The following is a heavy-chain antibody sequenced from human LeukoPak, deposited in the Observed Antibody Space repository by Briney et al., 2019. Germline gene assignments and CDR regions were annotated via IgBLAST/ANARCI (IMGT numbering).Heavy chain of an antibody. V-gene: IGHV3-7*01. CDR3: ARDGWFGDYNWFDP. CDR2: IKKDGSEK. D-gene: IGHD3-10*01. CDR1: GFTFSSHW. J-gene: IGHJ5*02. Sequence: GGSLRLSCAASGFTFSSHWMTWVRQAPGKGLEWVANIKKDGSEKYYVDSVKGRFTISRDDAKNSVYLQMNSLRAEDTAVYYCARDGWFGDYNWFDPWGQGTLVTVSS.